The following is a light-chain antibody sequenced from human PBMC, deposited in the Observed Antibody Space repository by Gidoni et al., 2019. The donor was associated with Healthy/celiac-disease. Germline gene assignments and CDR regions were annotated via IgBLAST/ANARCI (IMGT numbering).Light chain of an antibody. CDR3: QQYGSSPKYT. V-gene: IGKV3-20*01. Sequence: EIVLTQYPGTLSLSPGERATLSCRASQSVSSSYLAWYQQKPGQAPRLLIYGASSRATGIPDRFSGSGSGTDFTLTISRLEPEDFAVYYCQQYGSSPKYTFXXXTKLEIK. J-gene: IGKJ2*01. CDR1: QSVSSSY. CDR2: GAS.